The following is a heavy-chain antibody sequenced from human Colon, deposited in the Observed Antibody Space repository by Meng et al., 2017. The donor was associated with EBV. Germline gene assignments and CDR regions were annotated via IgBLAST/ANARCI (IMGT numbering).Heavy chain of an antibody. J-gene: IGHJ2*01. CDR1: GGSISSGNHY. CDR3: ASLYGDSSVWYLDL. V-gene: IGHV4-31*03. D-gene: IGHD4-17*01. Sequence: QVQLQEAGPGLVKPSQAPSLTCSVSGGSISSGNHYWRWIRQHPGKGLEYIGYIYYSGSTYYNPSLKSRVIISVDTSKNQFSLRLNSVTAADTAVYYCASLYGDSSVWYLDLWGRGTLVTVSS. CDR2: IYYSGST.